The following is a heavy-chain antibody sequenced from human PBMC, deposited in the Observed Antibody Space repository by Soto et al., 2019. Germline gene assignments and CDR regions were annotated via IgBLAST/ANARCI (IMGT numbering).Heavy chain of an antibody. CDR2: ISSSSSYI. CDR3: AREAYSSGWYALGH. Sequence: VGSLRLSCAASGFTFSSYSMNWVRQAPGKGLEWVSSISSSSSYIYYADSVKGRFTISRDNAKNSLYLQMNSLRAEDTAVYYCAREAYSSGWYALGHWGQGTLVTVSS. J-gene: IGHJ4*02. CDR1: GFTFSSYS. D-gene: IGHD6-19*01. V-gene: IGHV3-21*01.